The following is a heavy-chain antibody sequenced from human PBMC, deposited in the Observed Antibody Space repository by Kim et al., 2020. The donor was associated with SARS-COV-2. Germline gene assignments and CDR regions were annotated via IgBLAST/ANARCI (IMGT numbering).Heavy chain of an antibody. Sequence: GESLKISCAASGFTFSSYEMNWVRQAPGKGLEWVSYISSSGSTIYYADSVKGRFTISRDNAKNSLYLQMNSLRAEDTAVYYCVRVGHVLRFLEWLLFDYWGQGTLVTVSS. CDR1: GFTFSSYE. V-gene: IGHV3-48*03. D-gene: IGHD3-3*01. J-gene: IGHJ4*02. CDR3: VRVGHVLRFLEWLLFDY. CDR2: ISSSGSTI.